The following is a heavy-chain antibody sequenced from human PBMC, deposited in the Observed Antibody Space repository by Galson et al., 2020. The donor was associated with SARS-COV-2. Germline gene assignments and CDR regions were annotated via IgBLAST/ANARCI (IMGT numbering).Heavy chain of an antibody. D-gene: IGHD3-22*01. CDR2: IWYDGSNK. V-gene: IGHV3-33*01. CDR1: GFTFSSYG. Sequence: QLGESLKISCAASGFTFSSYGMHWVRQAPGKGLEWVAVIWYDGSNKYYADSVKGRFTISRDNSKNTLYLQMNSLRAEDTAVYYCARDAYYYDSSGYYFALYYYYYGMDVWGQGTTVTVSS. CDR3: ARDAYYYDSSGYYFALYYYYYGMDV. J-gene: IGHJ6*02.